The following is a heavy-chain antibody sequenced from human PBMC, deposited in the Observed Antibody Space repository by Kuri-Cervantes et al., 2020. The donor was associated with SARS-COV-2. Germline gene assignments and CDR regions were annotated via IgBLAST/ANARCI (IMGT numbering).Heavy chain of an antibody. CDR3: ARSTPFRRLMVISQGGAFDI. CDR2: INSNSGGT. V-gene: IGHV1-2*04. Sequence: ASVKVSCKASGYTFTGYYMHWVRQAPGQGLEWMGWINSNSGGTNYAQKFQGWATMTRDTSISTVYMELSRLRSDDTAVYYCARSTPFRRLMVISQGGAFDIWGQGTMVTVSS. D-gene: IGHD2-8*01. CDR1: GYTFTGYY. J-gene: IGHJ3*02.